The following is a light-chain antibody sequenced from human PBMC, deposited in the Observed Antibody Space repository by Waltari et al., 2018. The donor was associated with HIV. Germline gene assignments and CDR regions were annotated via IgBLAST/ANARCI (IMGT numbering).Light chain of an antibody. CDR3: QAWDNSTAV. J-gene: IGLJ1*01. V-gene: IGLV3-1*01. CDR1: KLGDKF. CDR2: QDN. Sequence: SYDLTQPPSVSVSPGDTANITCSGDKLGDKFVSWYHQKAGQAPALVIYQDNKRPSGIPERFSASNSGNTATLTITGAQPMDGADYYCQAWDNSTAVFGTGTKVTVL.